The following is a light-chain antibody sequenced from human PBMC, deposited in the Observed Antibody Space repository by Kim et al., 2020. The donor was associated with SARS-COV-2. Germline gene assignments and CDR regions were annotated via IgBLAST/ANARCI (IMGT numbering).Light chain of an antibody. J-gene: IGLJ3*02. Sequence: QSALTQPRSVSGSPGQSVTISCTGTSSDVGPYNYVSWYQQHPGKAPKVMIYDVSERPSGVPDRFSGSKSGNTASLTISGLQAEDEADYYCNSYAGSYTGLLGGGTQLTVL. CDR3: NSYAGSYTGL. CDR2: DVS. V-gene: IGLV2-11*01. CDR1: SSDVGPYNY.